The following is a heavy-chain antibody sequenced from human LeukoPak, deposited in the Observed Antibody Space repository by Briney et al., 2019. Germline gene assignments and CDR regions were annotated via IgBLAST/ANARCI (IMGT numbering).Heavy chain of an antibody. J-gene: IGHJ3*02. CDR3: ASTSDAFDI. CDR1: GGSISSNSYY. CDR2: IYYSGST. V-gene: IGHV4-39*01. Sequence: SEILSLTCAVSGGSISSNSYYWGWIRQPPGKGLEWIGSIYYSGSTYYNPSLKSRVTISVDTSKNQFSLKLSSVTAADTAVYYCASTSDAFDIWGQGTMVTVSS. D-gene: IGHD2/OR15-2a*01.